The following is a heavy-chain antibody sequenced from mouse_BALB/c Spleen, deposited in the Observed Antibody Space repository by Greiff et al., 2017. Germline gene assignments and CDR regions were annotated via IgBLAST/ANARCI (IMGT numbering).Heavy chain of an antibody. CDR1: GFTFSDYY. V-gene: IGHV5-4*02. CDR3: ARVEGAY. J-gene: IGHJ3*01. CDR2: ISDGGSYT. Sequence: VMLVESGGGLVKPGGSLKLSCAASGFTFSDYYMYWVRQTPEKRLEWVATISDGGSYTYYPDSVKGRFTISRDNAKNNLYLQMSSLKSEDTAMYYCARVEGAYWGQGTLVTVSA.